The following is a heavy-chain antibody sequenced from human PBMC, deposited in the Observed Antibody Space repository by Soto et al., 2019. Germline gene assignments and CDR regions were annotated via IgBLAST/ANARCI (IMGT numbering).Heavy chain of an antibody. Sequence: EASVKVSSKVSGYTLTELSMHWVRQAPGKGLEWMGGFDPEDGETIYAQKFQGRVTMTEDTSTDTAYMELSSLRSEDTAVYYCAAVEMVAATPSWFDPWGQGTLVTVSS. J-gene: IGHJ5*02. CDR3: AAVEMVAATPSWFDP. CDR2: FDPEDGET. V-gene: IGHV1-24*01. D-gene: IGHD2-15*01. CDR1: GYTLTELS.